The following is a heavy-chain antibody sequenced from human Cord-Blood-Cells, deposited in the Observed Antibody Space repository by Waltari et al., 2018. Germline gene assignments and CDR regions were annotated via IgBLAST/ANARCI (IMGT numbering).Heavy chain of an antibody. J-gene: IGHJ2*01. D-gene: IGHD6-13*01. CDR2: NGTAVDT. V-gene: IGHV3-13*01. Sequence: EVQLVESGGGLVQPGGSLRLSCAASGFTFSSYDMHWVRQATGKGLEWVSANGTAVDTNHPGPVKGRFTIARENAKKSLYLQMNSLRAGDTALYYCASEAAAGKSYWYFDLWGRGTLVTVSS. CDR3: ASEAAAGKSYWYFDL. CDR1: GFTFSSYD.